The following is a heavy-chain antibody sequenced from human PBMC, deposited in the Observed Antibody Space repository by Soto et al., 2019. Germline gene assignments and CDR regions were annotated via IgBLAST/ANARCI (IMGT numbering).Heavy chain of an antibody. Sequence: EVQLVESGGGLVQPGGSLRLSCAASGFTFSSYSMNWVRQAPGKGLEWVSYISSSSSTIYYAVSVKGRFTISRDDAKNSVYLQMNSLRDEDTGVYYCAREGGSLNWFDPWGQGTLVTVSS. CDR3: AREGGSLNWFDP. CDR2: ISSSSSTI. J-gene: IGHJ5*02. D-gene: IGHD1-26*01. V-gene: IGHV3-48*02. CDR1: GFTFSSYS.